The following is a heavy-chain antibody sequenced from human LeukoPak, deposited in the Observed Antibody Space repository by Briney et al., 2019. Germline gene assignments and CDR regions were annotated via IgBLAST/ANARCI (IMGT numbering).Heavy chain of an antibody. CDR2: VRNDGSNE. D-gene: IGHD5-12*01. J-gene: IGHJ4*02. V-gene: IGHV3-30*02. Sequence: GGSLRLSCAASGFVLSDNGMHWVRQAPGKGLEWVAFVRNDGSNEYYVGSVKGRFTISRDKSKNTLYLQMNSLRVEDTAVYSCAKESDSGYHSEGPKNWGPGTLVTVSS. CDR1: GFVLSDNG. CDR3: AKESDSGYHSEGPKN.